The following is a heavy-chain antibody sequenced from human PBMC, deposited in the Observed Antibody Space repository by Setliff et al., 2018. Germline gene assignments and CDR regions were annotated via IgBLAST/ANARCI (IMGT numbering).Heavy chain of an antibody. CDR1: VGSISSHY. Sequence: PSETLSLTCTVSVGSISSHYWSWIRQPPGKGLEWIGSIYYSGSANYNPSLKSRVTISVDTSKNQFSLKLSSVTAADTAVYYCAREALLGIGVSRRPDYWGQGTLVTVSS. V-gene: IGHV4-59*11. J-gene: IGHJ4*02. D-gene: IGHD7-27*01. CDR2: IYYSGSA. CDR3: AREALLGIGVSRRPDY.